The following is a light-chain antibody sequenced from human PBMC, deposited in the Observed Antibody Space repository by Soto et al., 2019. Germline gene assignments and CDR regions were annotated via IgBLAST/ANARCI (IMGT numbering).Light chain of an antibody. V-gene: IGKV4-1*01. Sequence: DIVLTQSPYALPVFVPEEATLHSNCARTRLHSSNNKNYLTWYQHKPGQPPKLLMYWASTRESGVPDRFSGSGSGTDFTLTISSLQAEDVAVYYCQQYYSPLLTFGGGTKVDIK. CDR3: QQYYSPLLT. CDR2: WAS. J-gene: IGKJ4*01. CDR1: RTRLHSSNNKNY.